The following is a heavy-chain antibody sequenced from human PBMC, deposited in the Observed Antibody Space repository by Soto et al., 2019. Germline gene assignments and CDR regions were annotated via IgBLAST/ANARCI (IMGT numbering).Heavy chain of an antibody. V-gene: IGHV3-48*02. J-gene: IGHJ6*02. CDR3: ARESVGSYYGLFPRDYYYGMDV. CDR2: ISSSSSTI. Sequence: GGSLRLSCAASGFTFSSYSMNWVRQAPGKGLEWVSYISSSSSTIYYADSVKGRFTISRDNAKNSLYLQINSLRDEDAAVYYCARESVGSYYGLFPRDYYYGMDVWGQGTTVTVSS. D-gene: IGHD1-26*01. CDR1: GFTFSSYS.